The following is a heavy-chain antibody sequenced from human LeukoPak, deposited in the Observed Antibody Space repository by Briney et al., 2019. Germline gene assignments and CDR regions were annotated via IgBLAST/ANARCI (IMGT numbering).Heavy chain of an antibody. CDR3: ARGGDYDILTGYAYVYVDY. V-gene: IGHV4-31*03. CDR2: IYYSGST. D-gene: IGHD3-9*01. Sequence: SQTLSLTCTVSGGSISSGGYYWSWIRQHPGKGLEWIGYIYYSGSTYYNPSLKSRVTISVDTSKNQFSLKLSSVTAADTAVYYCARGGDYDILTGYAYVYVDYWGQGTLVTVSS. J-gene: IGHJ4*02. CDR1: GGSISSGGYY.